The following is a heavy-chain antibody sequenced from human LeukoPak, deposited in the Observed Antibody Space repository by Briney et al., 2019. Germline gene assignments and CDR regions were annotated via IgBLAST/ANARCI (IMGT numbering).Heavy chain of an antibody. CDR1: GYTFTSYD. V-gene: IGHV1-8*01. D-gene: IGHD3-9*01. CDR2: MNPNSGNT. Sequence: ASVKVSCKASGYTFTSYDINWVRQATGQGLEWMGWMNPNSGNTGYAQKFQGRVTMTRNTSISTAYMELSSLRSEDTAVYYCARNYYDILTGYGSDYYYGMDVWGQGTTVTVSS. CDR3: ARNYYDILTGYGSDYYYGMDV. J-gene: IGHJ6*02.